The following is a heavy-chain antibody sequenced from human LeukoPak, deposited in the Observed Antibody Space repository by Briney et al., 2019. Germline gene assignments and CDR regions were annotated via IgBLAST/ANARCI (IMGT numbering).Heavy chain of an antibody. CDR3: ARNSGWQQFDY. CDR2: IKQDGSER. Sequence: PGGSLRLSCAASGFSFSNYWIDWVRQAPGKGLEWVATIKQDGSERYYLESVKGRFTISRDNAKNSLYLQMNNLRAEDTAVYYCARNSGWQQFDYWGQGTLVTVSS. D-gene: IGHD5-24*01. CDR1: GFSFSNYW. J-gene: IGHJ4*02. V-gene: IGHV3-7*01.